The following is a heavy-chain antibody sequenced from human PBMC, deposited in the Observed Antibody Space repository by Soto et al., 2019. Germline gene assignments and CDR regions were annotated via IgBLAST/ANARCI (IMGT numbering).Heavy chain of an antibody. J-gene: IGHJ3*02. CDR1: GFTFGDYA. CDR2: IRSKTYGGTT. V-gene: IGHV3-49*03. Sequence: GGSLRLSCTASGFTFGDYAMSWFRQAPGKGLEWVGFIRSKTYGGTTEYAESVKGRFTISRDDSKSIAYLQMNSLKTEDTAVYYCTRDPITMIVVAKDAFDIWGQGTVVTISS. D-gene: IGHD3-22*01. CDR3: TRDPITMIVVAKDAFDI.